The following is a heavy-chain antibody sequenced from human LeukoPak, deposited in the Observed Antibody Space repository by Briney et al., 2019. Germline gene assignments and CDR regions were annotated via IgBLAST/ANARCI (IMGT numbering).Heavy chain of an antibody. CDR2: ISGSGGST. D-gene: IGHD1-1*01. Sequence: GGSLXXSXAAXXXTFSSYAMSWVRQAPGKGLEWVSAISGSGGSTYYADSVKGRFTISRDNSKNTLYLQMNSLRAEDTAVYYCAKQTRPQLERRLGFDYWGQGTLVTVSS. CDR3: AKQTRPQLERRLGFDY. CDR1: XXTFSSYA. V-gene: IGHV3-23*01. J-gene: IGHJ4*02.